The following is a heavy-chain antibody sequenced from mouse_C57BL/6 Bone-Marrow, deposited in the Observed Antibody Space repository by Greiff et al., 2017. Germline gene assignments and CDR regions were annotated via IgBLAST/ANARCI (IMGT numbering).Heavy chain of an antibody. CDR1: GYTFTSYW. Sequence: EVQLQQSGTVLARPGASVKMSCKTSGYTFTSYWMHWVKQRPGQGLEWIGAIYPGNSDTSYNQKFKGKAKLTAVTSASTAYMELSSLTNEDSAVYYCKGGSSSLYYFDYWGQGTTLTVSS. D-gene: IGHD1-1*01. CDR3: KGGSSSLYYFDY. J-gene: IGHJ2*01. CDR2: IYPGNSDT. V-gene: IGHV1-5*01.